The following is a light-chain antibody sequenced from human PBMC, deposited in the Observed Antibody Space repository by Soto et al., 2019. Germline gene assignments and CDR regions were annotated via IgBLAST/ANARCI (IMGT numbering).Light chain of an antibody. CDR2: GAS. V-gene: IGKV3-20*01. Sequence: EIVLTQSPGTLSLSPGERASLSCRASESVTASDLAWYQQKPGQAPRLLIYGASSRATGIPDRFSGSGSGTDFTLTISRLEPEXXAVXXXQQYGSSPYTFGQGTKLEIK. J-gene: IGKJ2*01. CDR1: ESVTASD. CDR3: QQYGSSPYT.